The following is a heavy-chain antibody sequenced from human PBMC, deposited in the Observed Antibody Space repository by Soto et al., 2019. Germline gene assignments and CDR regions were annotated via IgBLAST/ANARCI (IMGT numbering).Heavy chain of an antibody. D-gene: IGHD3-10*01. CDR2: INPNSGGT. V-gene: IGHV1-2*02. CDR1: GYTFTGYY. J-gene: IGHJ5*02. Sequence: VASVKVSCKASGYTFTGYYMHWVRQAPGQGLEWMGWINPNSGGTNYAQKFQGRVTMTRDTSISTAYMELSRLRSDDTAVYYCARMVVRGPPTGHNWFDPWGQGTLVTVSS. CDR3: ARMVVRGPPTGHNWFDP.